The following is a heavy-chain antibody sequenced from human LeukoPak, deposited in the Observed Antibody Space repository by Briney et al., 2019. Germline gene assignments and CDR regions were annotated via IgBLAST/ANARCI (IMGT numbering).Heavy chain of an antibody. Sequence: QAGGSLRLSCAASGFTVSSNYMSWVRQAPGKGLEWVSVIYSGGSTYYADSVKGRFTISRDNYKNTLYLQMNSLRAEDTAVYYGARVLEYYSDYWGQGTLVTVSS. CDR2: IYSGGST. CDR3: ARVLEYYSDY. D-gene: IGHD3-10*01. CDR1: GFTVSSNY. J-gene: IGHJ4*02. V-gene: IGHV3-53*01.